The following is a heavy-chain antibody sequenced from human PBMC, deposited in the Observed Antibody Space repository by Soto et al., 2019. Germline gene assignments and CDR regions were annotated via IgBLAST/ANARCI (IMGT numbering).Heavy chain of an antibody. Sequence: KSSETLSLTCIVSGSSISSYYWSWIRQAPGKGLEWIGNIYYTGTTNYNPSLKSRVTISVDRSKNQFSLKVISVTAADTAVYYCLRVGGYYGGYPDFDYWGQGARVTVSS. V-gene: IGHV4-59*01. CDR2: IYYTGTT. J-gene: IGHJ4*02. D-gene: IGHD4-17*01. CDR3: LRVGGYYGGYPDFDY. CDR1: GSSISSYY.